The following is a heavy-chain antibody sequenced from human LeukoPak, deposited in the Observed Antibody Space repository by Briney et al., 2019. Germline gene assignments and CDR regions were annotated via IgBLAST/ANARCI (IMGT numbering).Heavy chain of an antibody. CDR3: ARGRWFDP. J-gene: IGHJ5*02. CDR2: INHSGST. Sequence: SETLSLTCAVYGGSFSGYYWSWVRQPPGKGLEWIGEINHSGSTNYNPSLKSRVTISVDTSKNQFSLKLSSVTAADTAVYYCARGRWFDPWGQGTLVTVTS. V-gene: IGHV4-34*01. CDR1: GGSFSGYY.